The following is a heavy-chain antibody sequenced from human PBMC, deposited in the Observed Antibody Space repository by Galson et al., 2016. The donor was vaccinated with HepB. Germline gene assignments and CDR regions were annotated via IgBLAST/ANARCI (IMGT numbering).Heavy chain of an antibody. CDR3: VQGSTAPAV. CDR1: GFIFGAYG. CDR2: VSYAGNHK. D-gene: IGHD1-26*01. Sequence: SLRLSCAASGFIFGAYGMHWVRQAPGKGLEWVAIVSYAGNHKYYADSVKGRFTVSRDNSKKTLFLQMNSLRAEDTAVYYCVQGSTAPAVWGKGTTVTVSS. J-gene: IGHJ6*04. V-gene: IGHV3-30*18.